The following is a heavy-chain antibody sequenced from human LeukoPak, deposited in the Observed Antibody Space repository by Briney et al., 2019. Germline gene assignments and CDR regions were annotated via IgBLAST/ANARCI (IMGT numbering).Heavy chain of an antibody. CDR3: AADSYYDSSGYSFLWYFDL. J-gene: IGHJ2*01. V-gene: IGHV1-58*01. CDR1: GITFTNSA. Sequence: GTSVKVSCKASGITFTNSAVRWVRQARGQRLEWIGWIVVGSGNTNYAQKFQERVTITRDMSTSTAYMELSSLRSEDTAVYYCAADSYYDSSGYSFLWYFDLWGRGTQITVSS. D-gene: IGHD3-22*01. CDR2: IVVGSGNT.